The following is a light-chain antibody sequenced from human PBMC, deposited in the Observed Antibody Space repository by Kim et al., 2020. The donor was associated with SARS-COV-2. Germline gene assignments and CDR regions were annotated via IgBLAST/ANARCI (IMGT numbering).Light chain of an antibody. V-gene: IGKV1-27*01. CDR2: GSS. Sequence: GDRVNITCRASQDICSSLAWYQQKPRRSPELVISGSSTLQSGVPSRFGGSGSGTDFTLTISSLQPEDIATYYCQKYNPAPWTFGQGTKMDIK. J-gene: IGKJ1*01. CDR3: QKYNPAPWT. CDR1: QDICSS.